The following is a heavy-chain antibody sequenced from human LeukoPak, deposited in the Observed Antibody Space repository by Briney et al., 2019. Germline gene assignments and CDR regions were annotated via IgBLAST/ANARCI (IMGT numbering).Heavy chain of an antibody. V-gene: IGHV1-69*05. CDR2: IIPIFGTA. CDR3: ARSYTRGGPAAQGGLNY. Sequence: ASVKLSCKASGATFTSYAISWVRQAPGQGLEWMGGIIPIFGTANSAQKFQGRVPITTDESTSTAYMELSSLRSEDTGVYFCARSYTRGGPAAQGGLNYWGQGALVTLSS. D-gene: IGHD2-2*01. CDR1: GATFTSYA. J-gene: IGHJ4*02.